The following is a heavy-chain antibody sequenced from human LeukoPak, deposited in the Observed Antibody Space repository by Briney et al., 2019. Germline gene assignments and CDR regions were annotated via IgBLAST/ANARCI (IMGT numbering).Heavy chain of an antibody. CDR2: VSYDGSNK. D-gene: IGHD3-10*01. V-gene: IGHV3-30*04. Sequence: PGGSLRPSCAASGFTFSSYAMHWVRQAPGKGLEWVAVVSYDGSNKYYADSVKGRFTISRDNSKNTLYLQMNSLRAEDTAVYYCARVQSTMVRGVTPLNYWGQGTLVTVSS. J-gene: IGHJ4*02. CDR3: ARVQSTMVRGVTPLNY. CDR1: GFTFSSYA.